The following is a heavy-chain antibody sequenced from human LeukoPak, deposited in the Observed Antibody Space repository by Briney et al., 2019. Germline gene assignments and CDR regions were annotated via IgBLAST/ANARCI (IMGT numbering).Heavy chain of an antibody. CDR2: IYYSGST. J-gene: IGHJ4*02. D-gene: IGHD3-22*01. CDR3: ARDRGGKDYYDSSGPRLDY. V-gene: IGHV4-39*07. CDR1: GGSISSSSYY. Sequence: SETLSLTCTVSGGSISSSSYYWGWIRQPPGKGLEWIGSIYYSGSTYYNPSLKSRVTISVDTSKNQFSLKLSSVTAADTAVYYCARDRGGKDYYDSSGPRLDYWGQGTLVTVSS.